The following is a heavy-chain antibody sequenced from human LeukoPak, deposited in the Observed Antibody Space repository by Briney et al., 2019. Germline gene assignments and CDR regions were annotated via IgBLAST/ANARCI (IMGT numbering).Heavy chain of an antibody. D-gene: IGHD3-3*01. CDR1: GGSVSSRSYY. J-gene: IGHJ4*02. Sequence: SETLSLTCSVSGGSVSSRSYYWGWIRQPPGKGLEWIAVIYYSGTTYFNPSLKRRVTIFVDTSKNQFSLKLSSATAADTAVYYCAEASEWSINYWGQGTLVTVSS. CDR3: AEASEWSINY. V-gene: IGHV4-39*01. CDR2: IYYSGTT.